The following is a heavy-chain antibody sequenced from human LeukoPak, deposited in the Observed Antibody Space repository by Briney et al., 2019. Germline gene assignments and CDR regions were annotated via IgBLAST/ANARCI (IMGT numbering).Heavy chain of an antibody. CDR1: GGTFSSYA. V-gene: IGHV1-69*05. CDR2: IMPIFGTA. J-gene: IGHJ4*02. Sequence: SVKVSCRASGGTFSSYAISWVRQAPGQGLEWMGRIMPIFGTANYAQKFQGRVTITTDESTSTAYMELSSLRSEATAVYYCAIGFGEYYFDYWGQGTLVTVSS. D-gene: IGHD3-10*01. CDR3: AIGFGEYYFDY.